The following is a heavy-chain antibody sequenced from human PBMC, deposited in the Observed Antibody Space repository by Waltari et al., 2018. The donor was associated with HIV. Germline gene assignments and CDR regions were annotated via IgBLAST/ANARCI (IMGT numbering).Heavy chain of an antibody. CDR2: MSYSGST. CDR3: ARSFSGYSNYFDP. V-gene: IGHV4-39*01. Sequence: QLQLQESGPGLVKSSETLSLTCTVSGGSMTSSSYYWGWIRQPPGKGLEWIGSMSYSGSTYPNAFLRSRRTVSVDTSKNQFSLKLTSVTDADTAVYYCARSFSGYSNYFDPWGQGTLVTVSS. J-gene: IGHJ5*02. CDR1: GGSMTSSSYY. D-gene: IGHD4-4*01.